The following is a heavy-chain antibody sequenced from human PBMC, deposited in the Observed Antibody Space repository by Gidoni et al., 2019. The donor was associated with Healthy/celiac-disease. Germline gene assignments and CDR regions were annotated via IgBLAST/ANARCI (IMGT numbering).Heavy chain of an antibody. V-gene: IGHV3-74*01. D-gene: IGHD5-18*01. CDR2: SNSDGSST. J-gene: IGHJ4*02. CDR3: AREYSYGPWADY. CDR1: GSPFSSYW. Sequence: EVQLVESGGGLVQPGGSLRLSCAASGSPFSSYWMHWVRQAPGKGLVWVSRSNSDGSSTSYADSVKGRFTISRDNAKNTLYLQMNSLRAEDTAVYYCAREYSYGPWADYWGQGNLVTVSS.